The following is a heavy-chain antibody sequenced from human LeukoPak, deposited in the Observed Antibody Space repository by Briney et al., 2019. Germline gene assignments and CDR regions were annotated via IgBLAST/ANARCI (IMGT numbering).Heavy chain of an antibody. D-gene: IGHD6-13*01. CDR1: GFTFSSYE. J-gene: IGHJ4*02. V-gene: IGHV3-48*03. CDR2: ISSSGSTK. Sequence: GGSLRLSCAASGFTFSSYEMNWVRQAPGKGLEWVSYISSSGSTKYYADSVKGRFTISRDNALNSLYLQMSSLRDEDTAVYYCATLRPRQQLVVDHWGQGTLVTVSS. CDR3: ATLRPRQQLVVDH.